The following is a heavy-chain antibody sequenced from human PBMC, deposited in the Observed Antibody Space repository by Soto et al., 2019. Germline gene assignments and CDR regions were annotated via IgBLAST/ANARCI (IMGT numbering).Heavy chain of an antibody. V-gene: IGHV1-18*01. D-gene: IGHD5-12*01. Sequence: ASVNVSCKASGYTFTSYGISWVRQAPGQGLEWMGWISAYNGNTNYAQKLQGRVTMTTDTSTSTAYMELRSLRSDDTAVYYCARVETSGYGEYYYYGMDVWGQGTTVTVSS. CDR2: ISAYNGNT. CDR3: ARVETSGYGEYYYYGMDV. J-gene: IGHJ6*02. CDR1: GYTFTSYG.